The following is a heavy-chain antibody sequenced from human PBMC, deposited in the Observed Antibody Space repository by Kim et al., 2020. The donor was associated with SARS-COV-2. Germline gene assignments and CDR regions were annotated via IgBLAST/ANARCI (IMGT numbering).Heavy chain of an antibody. V-gene: IGHV1-69*04. D-gene: IGHD3-16*02. J-gene: IGHJ4*02. CDR2: IIPIFGIA. CDR1: GGTFSSYA. Sequence: SVKVSCKASGGTFSSYAISWVRQAPGQGLEWMGRIIPIFGIANYAQKFQGRVTITADKSTSTAYMELSSLRSEDTAVYYCARDIDDYVWGSYRKGGFDYWGQGTLVTVSS. CDR3: ARDIDDYVWGSYRKGGFDY.